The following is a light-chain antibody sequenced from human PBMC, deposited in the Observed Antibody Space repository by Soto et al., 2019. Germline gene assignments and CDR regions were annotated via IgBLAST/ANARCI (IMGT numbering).Light chain of an antibody. Sequence: VLTQSPGTLSLSPWERATLSCRASQSVRSTSLVWYQQKPAQAPRLLIYGASSRATGIPDRFSGGGSGTDFTLTISRLEPEDFAVYYCQHYNSSPPITFGQGTRLEIK. J-gene: IGKJ5*01. CDR3: QHYNSSPPIT. V-gene: IGKV3-20*01. CDR1: QSVRSTS. CDR2: GAS.